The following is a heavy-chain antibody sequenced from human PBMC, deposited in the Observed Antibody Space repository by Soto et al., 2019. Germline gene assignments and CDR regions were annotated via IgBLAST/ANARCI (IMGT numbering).Heavy chain of an antibody. CDR2: IYYRGTT. V-gene: IGHV4-59*12. CDR3: ARVGSSDDILTGYRDAFDI. CDR1: GGSINSDY. J-gene: IGHJ3*02. D-gene: IGHD3-9*01. Sequence: SETLSLTCTVSGGSINSDYWSWIPHSPGKGLEWIGYIYYRGTTNYNSSLRSRVTISVDTSKNQFSLKLSSVTAADTAVYFCARVGSSDDILTGYRDAFDIWGQGTMVTVSS.